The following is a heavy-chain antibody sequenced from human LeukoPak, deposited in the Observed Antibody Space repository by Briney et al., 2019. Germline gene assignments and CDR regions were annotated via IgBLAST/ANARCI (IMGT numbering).Heavy chain of an antibody. CDR3: AREWELQDYYYYYYMDV. CDR1: GGSISSGSYY. Sequence: PSQTLSLTCTVSGGSISSGSYYWSWIRQPAGKGLEWIGRIYTSGSTNYNPSLKSRVTISVDTSKNQFSLKLSSVTAADTAVYYCAREWELQDYYYYYYMDVWGKGTTVTVSS. J-gene: IGHJ6*03. V-gene: IGHV4-61*02. D-gene: IGHD1-26*01. CDR2: IYTSGST.